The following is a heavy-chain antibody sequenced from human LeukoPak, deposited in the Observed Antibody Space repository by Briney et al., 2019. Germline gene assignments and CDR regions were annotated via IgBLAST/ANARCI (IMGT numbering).Heavy chain of an antibody. D-gene: IGHD6-19*01. CDR2: ISYDGSNK. V-gene: IGHV3-30*18. CDR3: AKDLASSGWLGAFDI. J-gene: IGHJ3*02. Sequence: GGSLRLSCAASGFTFSSYGMHWVRQAPGKGLEGVAVISYDGSNKYYADSVKGRFTISRDNSKNTLYLQMNSLRAEDTAVYYCAKDLASSGWLGAFDIWGQGTMVTVSS. CDR1: GFTFSSYG.